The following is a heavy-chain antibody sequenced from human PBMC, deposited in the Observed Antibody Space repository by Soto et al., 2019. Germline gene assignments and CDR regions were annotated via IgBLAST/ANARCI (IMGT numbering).Heavy chain of an antibody. CDR3: ERVGWGYDYGNGLDG. J-gene: IGHJ6*02. CDR1: GFAFSAYS. V-gene: IGHV3-30*14. CDR2: IQHNAEHI. Sequence: GSLRLACEASGFAFSAYSVHWVRQAPGKGLDWVATIQHNAEHIFYADSVRVRFTISRDNDRNLLYLRMNGLTPEDTALYYCERVGWGYDYGNGLDGWGHGTTVTVSS. D-gene: IGHD3-16*01.